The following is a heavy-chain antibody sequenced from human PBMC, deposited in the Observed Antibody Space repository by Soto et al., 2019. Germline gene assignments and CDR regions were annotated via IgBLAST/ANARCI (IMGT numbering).Heavy chain of an antibody. CDR1: GGSISSGGYY. Sequence: SETLSLTCTVSGGSISSGGYYWSWIRQHPGKGLEWIGYIYYSGSTYYNPSLKSRVTISVDTSKNQFSLKLSSVTAADTAVYYCARSAQDYYDSSGYRFDYWGQGTLVTVSS. CDR3: ARSAQDYYDSSGYRFDY. V-gene: IGHV4-31*03. D-gene: IGHD3-22*01. CDR2: IYYSGST. J-gene: IGHJ4*02.